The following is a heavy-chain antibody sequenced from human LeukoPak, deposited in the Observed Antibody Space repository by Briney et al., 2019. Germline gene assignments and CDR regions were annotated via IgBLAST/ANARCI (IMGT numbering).Heavy chain of an antibody. V-gene: IGHV3-11*01. CDR3: ANDPTTIRYFGY. J-gene: IGHJ4*02. D-gene: IGHD3-9*01. Sequence: PGGSLRLSCAASGFTFSDYYMGWVRQAPGKGLEWVSYIDMSATTIYYADSVKGRFTISRDNAKNSLFLQMNSLRAEDTAVYYCANDPTTIRYFGYWGQGTLVTVSS. CDR1: GFTFSDYY. CDR2: IDMSATTI.